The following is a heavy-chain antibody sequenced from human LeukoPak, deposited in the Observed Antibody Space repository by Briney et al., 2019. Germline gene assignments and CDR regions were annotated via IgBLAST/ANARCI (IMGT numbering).Heavy chain of an antibody. CDR1: GGSISSDWY. CDR2: IYRNGDT. V-gene: IGHV4-38-2*02. J-gene: IGHJ6*03. Sequence: SETLSLTCTVSGGSISSDWYWGWVRQPPGNGLEWIGAIYRNGDTYYNPSLKSRVTISLDTSKNQFSLRLNSVTAADTAVYYCARAKRDYYDNSGYESYYYFMDVWGKGTTVTVSS. D-gene: IGHD3-22*01. CDR3: ARAKRDYYDNSGYESYYYFMDV.